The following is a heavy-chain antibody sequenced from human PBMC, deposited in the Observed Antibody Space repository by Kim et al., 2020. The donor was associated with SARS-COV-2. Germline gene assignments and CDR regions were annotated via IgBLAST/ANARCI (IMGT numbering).Heavy chain of an antibody. CDR3: ARGSGYFGSDFDY. J-gene: IGHJ4*02. V-gene: IGHV3-13*01. D-gene: IGHD3-10*01. Sequence: YSEHVKGRFTIARENAMNSLYLQMNSLGAGDTAVYYCARGSGYFGSDFDYWGQGTLVTVSS.